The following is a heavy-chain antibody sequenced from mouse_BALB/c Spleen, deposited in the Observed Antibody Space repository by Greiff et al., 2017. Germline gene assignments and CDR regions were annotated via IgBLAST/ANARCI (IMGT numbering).Heavy chain of an antibody. J-gene: IGHJ3*01. Sequence: QVQLQQSGAELMKPGASVKISCKATGYTFSSYWIEWVKQRPGHGLEWIGEILPGSGSTNYNEKFKGKATFTADTSSNTAYMQLSSLTSEDSAVYYCARESSLAWFAYWGQGTLVTVSA. CDR2: ILPGSGST. V-gene: IGHV1-9*01. CDR3: ARESSLAWFAY. D-gene: IGHD1-1*01. CDR1: GYTFSSYW.